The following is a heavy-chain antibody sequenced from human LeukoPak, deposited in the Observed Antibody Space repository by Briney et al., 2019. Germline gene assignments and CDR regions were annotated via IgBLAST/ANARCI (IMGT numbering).Heavy chain of an antibody. Sequence: GESLRLSCAASGFTFSSYSMNWVRQAPGKGLEWVSYIGSSSSSIYYADSVKGRFTISRDNAKYSLYLQMNSLRAEDTAVYYCAKDRGYDFWSGYYRDDAFDIWGQGTMVTVSS. CDR1: GFTFSSYS. J-gene: IGHJ3*02. D-gene: IGHD3-3*01. CDR2: IGSSSSSI. V-gene: IGHV3-48*01. CDR3: AKDRGYDFWSGYYRDDAFDI.